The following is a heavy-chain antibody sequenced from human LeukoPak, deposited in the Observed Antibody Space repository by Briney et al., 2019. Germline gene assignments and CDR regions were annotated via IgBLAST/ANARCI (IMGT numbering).Heavy chain of an antibody. CDR2: INPNSGGT. J-gene: IGHJ4*02. D-gene: IGHD3-22*01. CDR1: GYTFTGYY. V-gene: IGHV1-2*02. CDR3: ACTKYYYDSSGYYTIDY. Sequence: ASVKVSCKASGYTFTGYYMRWVRQAPGQGLEWMGWINPNSGGTNYAQNFQGRVTMTRDTSISTAYMELSRLRSDDTAVYYCACTKYYYDSSGYYTIDYWGQRTLVTVSS.